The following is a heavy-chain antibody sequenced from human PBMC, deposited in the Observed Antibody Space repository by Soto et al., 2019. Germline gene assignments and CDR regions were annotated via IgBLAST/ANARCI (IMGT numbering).Heavy chain of an antibody. CDR3: ARARKSIMITFGGVIDPPGFDY. CDR1: GFTFSSYS. CDR2: ISSSSSYI. V-gene: IGHV3-21*01. Sequence: EVQLVESGGGLVKPGGSLRLSCAASGFTFSSYSMNWVRQAPGKGLEWVSSISSSSSYIYYADSVKGRFTISRDNTKNSLYLQMNSLRAEDTAVYYCARARKSIMITFGGVIDPPGFDYWGQGTLVTVSS. J-gene: IGHJ4*02. D-gene: IGHD3-16*02.